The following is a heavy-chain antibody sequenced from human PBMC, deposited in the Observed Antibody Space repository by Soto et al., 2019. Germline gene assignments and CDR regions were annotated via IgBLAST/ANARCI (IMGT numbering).Heavy chain of an antibody. Sequence: ASVKVSCKASGGAFSSYAISWVRQAPGQGLEWMGGIIPIFGTANYAQKFQGRVTITADKSTSTAYMELSSLRSEDTAVYYCASRDDSEIRGYGMDVWGQGTTVTVSS. CDR2: IIPIFGTA. V-gene: IGHV1-69*06. D-gene: IGHD3-16*01. CDR1: GGAFSSYA. CDR3: ASRDDSEIRGYGMDV. J-gene: IGHJ6*02.